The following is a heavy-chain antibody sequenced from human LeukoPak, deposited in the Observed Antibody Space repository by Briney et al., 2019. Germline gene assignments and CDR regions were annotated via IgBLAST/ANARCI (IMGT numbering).Heavy chain of an antibody. CDR1: GGSSSSSRYY. J-gene: IGHJ4*02. D-gene: IGHD6-13*01. V-gene: IGHV4-39*01. CDR3: ARLGSSWPVDY. Sequence: SETLSLTCTVSGGSSSSSRYYWGWIRQPPGKGLEWIGSIYYSGSTYYNPSLKSRVTISVDTSKNQFSLKLSSVTAADTAVYYCARLGSSWPVDYWGQGTLVTVSS. CDR2: IYYSGST.